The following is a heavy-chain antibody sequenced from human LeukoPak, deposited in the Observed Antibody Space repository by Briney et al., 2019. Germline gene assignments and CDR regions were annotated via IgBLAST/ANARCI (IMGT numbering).Heavy chain of an antibody. CDR3: ARDSAPGDFDY. CDR1: GGSISSSNW. Sequence: PSGTLSLTCAVSGGSISSSNWWSWVRQPPGKGLEWIGRIYSSGSTNYNPSLKSRVTMSVDTSKNQFSLKLTSVTAADTAVYYCARDSAPGDFDYWGQGTLVTVSS. D-gene: IGHD7-27*01. V-gene: IGHV4-4*02. CDR2: IYSSGST. J-gene: IGHJ4*02.